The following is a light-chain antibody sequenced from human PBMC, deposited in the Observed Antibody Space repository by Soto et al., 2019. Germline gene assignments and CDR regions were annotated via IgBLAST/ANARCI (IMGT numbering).Light chain of an antibody. CDR1: QSVSSN. CDR2: GAS. CDR3: EQDNNWPPLFT. J-gene: IGKJ5*01. Sequence: EIVMTQSPATLSVSPGERATLSCRASQSVSSNLAWYQQKPGQAPRLLIYGASTRATGIPARFSGSGSGTELTLTIGRLDSEDFAVYYYEQDNNWPPLFTFGQGTRLEIK. V-gene: IGKV3-15*01.